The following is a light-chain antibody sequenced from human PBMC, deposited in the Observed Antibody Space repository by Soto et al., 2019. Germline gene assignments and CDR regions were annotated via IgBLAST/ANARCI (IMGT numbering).Light chain of an antibody. CDR1: TGDVTSGRS. Sequence: QAVVTQEPSLTVSPGGTVTLTCGSSTGDVTSGRSPYWFQKKPGQAPRTLIYETTKKPSWTPARFSCSLLGGQAALTLSGAQAEEEADYFCLLSFPGAIRIFGGGTKLTVL. V-gene: IGLV7-46*01. CDR2: ETT. J-gene: IGLJ2*01. CDR3: LLSFPGAIRI.